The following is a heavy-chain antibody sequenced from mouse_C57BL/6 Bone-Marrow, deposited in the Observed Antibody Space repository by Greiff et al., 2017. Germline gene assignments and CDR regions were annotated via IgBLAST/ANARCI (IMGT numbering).Heavy chain of an antibody. V-gene: IGHV5-6*01. CDR1: GFTFSSYG. J-gene: IGHJ4*01. CDR2: ISSGGSYT. Sequence: EVQRVESGGDLVKPGGSLKLSCAASGFTFSSYGMSWVRQTPDKRLEWVATISSGGSYTYYPDSVTGRFTISRDNAKNTLYLQMSSLKSEDTAMYYCARRGTTMITRAMDYWGQGTSVTVSS. D-gene: IGHD2-4*01. CDR3: ARRGTTMITRAMDY.